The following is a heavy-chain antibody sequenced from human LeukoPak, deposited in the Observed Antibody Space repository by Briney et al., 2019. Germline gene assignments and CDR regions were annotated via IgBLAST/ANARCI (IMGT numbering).Heavy chain of an antibody. CDR1: GFTFSSYA. D-gene: IGHD2-15*01. V-gene: IGHV3-30*04. J-gene: IGHJ4*02. CDR3: AIGDGGTLDY. Sequence: PGGSLRLSCAASGFTFSSYAMHWVRQAPGKGLEWVAVISYDGSNKYYADPVKGRFTISRDNSKNTLYLQMNSLRAEDTAVYYCAIGDGGTLDYWGQGTLVTVSS. CDR2: ISYDGSNK.